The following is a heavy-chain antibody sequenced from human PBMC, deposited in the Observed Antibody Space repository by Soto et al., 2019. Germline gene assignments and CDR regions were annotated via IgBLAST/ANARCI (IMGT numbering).Heavy chain of an antibody. CDR3: ATANWKDTHY. D-gene: IGHD1-1*01. Sequence: PGVSLRLSWAASGFTFSDYYMNWIRQAPGKGLEWVSYISHTSRDTNYADSVKGRFTISRDNAKNSLYLQMNTLRAEETAVYYCATANWKDTHYWGQGTPVTVSS. J-gene: IGHJ4*02. CDR1: GFTFSDYY. V-gene: IGHV3-11*06. CDR2: ISHTSRDT.